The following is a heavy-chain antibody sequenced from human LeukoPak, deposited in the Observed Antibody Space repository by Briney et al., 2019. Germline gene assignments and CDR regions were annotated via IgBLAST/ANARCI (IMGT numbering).Heavy chain of an antibody. CDR1: GFTFSTYM. J-gene: IGHJ4*02. Sequence: GGSLRLSCAASGFTFSTYMMSWVRQAPGKGLEWVSGISGSGGSTYYADSVKGRFTISRDNSKNALHLQMNSLRDEDTAVYYCAKETTDVPLSYFDYWGQGTLVTVSS. CDR3: AKETTDVPLSYFDY. V-gene: IGHV3-23*01. D-gene: IGHD1-1*01. CDR2: ISGSGGST.